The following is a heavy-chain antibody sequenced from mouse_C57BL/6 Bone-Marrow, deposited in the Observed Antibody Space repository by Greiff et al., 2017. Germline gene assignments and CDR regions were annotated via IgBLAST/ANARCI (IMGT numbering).Heavy chain of an antibody. CDR3: ARDRGYDYEGAFGY. Sequence: DVKLVESGGGLVKPGGSLKLSCAASGFTFSSYAMSWVRQTPEKRLEWVATISDGGSYTYYPDNVKGRFTISSDNAKNNLYLQMSHLKSEDTAMYYCARDRGYDYEGAFGYWGQGTTLTVSS. CDR2: ISDGGSYT. J-gene: IGHJ2*01. CDR1: GFTFSSYA. D-gene: IGHD2-4*01. V-gene: IGHV5-4*01.